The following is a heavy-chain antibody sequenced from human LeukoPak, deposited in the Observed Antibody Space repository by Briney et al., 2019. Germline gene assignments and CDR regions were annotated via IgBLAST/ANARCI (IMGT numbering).Heavy chain of an antibody. CDR3: ARASYVSSFRINYFDS. J-gene: IGHJ4*02. V-gene: IGHV4-59*01. CDR1: GGSISSYY. D-gene: IGHD6-13*01. CDR2: IYYSGST. Sequence: SETLSLTCTVSGGSISSYYWSWIRQPPGKGLEWIGYIYYSGSTNYNPSLKSRVTISVDTSQNHFSLKLSSVTAADTAVYYCARASYVSSFRINYFDSWGQGTLVTVSS.